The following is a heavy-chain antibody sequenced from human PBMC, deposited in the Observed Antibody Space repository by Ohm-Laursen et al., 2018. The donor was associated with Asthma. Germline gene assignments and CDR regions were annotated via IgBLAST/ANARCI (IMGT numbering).Heavy chain of an antibody. J-gene: IGHJ5*02. CDR3: ARATTVFSWFDP. D-gene: IGHD4-17*01. V-gene: IGHV4-59*01. Sequence: GTLSLTCTVSGGSISSYYWSWIRQPPGKGLEWIGYIYNSGSTNYNPSLKSRVTISVDTSKYQFSLKLSSVTAADTAVYYCARATTVFSWFDPWGQGTLVTVSS. CDR1: GGSISSYY. CDR2: IYNSGST.